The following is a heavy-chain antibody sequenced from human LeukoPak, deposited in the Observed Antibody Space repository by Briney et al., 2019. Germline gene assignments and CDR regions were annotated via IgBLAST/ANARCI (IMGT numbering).Heavy chain of an antibody. V-gene: IGHV4-59*01. D-gene: IGHD5-18*01. CDR2: IYYSGST. J-gene: IGHJ6*03. CDR3: ARTTEGGYTYDYFYYYMDV. CDR1: GGSISSYY. Sequence: SETLSLTCAVYGGSISSYYWSWIRQPPGKGLEWIGYIYYSGSTNYNPSLKSRVTISVDTSKNQFSLKLSSVTAADTAVYYCARTTEGGYTYDYFYYYMDVWGKGTTVTISS.